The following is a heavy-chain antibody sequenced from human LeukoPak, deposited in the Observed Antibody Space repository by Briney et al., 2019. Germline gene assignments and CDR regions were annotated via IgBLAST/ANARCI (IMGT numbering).Heavy chain of an antibody. Sequence: GGSLRLSCAVSGFTFSGYNVNWVRQAPGKGLEWVSFISSSGTYIYYADSVKGRFTISRDNAKSSLSLQMNSLRAEDTALYYCARDRGGSLPAAIDYSGQGTLVTVSS. J-gene: IGHJ4*02. V-gene: IGHV3-21*01. D-gene: IGHD2-2*01. CDR3: ARDRGGSLPAAIDY. CDR2: ISSSGTYI. CDR1: GFTFSGYN.